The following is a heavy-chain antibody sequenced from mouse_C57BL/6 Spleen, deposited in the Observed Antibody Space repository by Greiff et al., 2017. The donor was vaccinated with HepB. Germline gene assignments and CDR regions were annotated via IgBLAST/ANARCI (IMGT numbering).Heavy chain of an antibody. V-gene: IGHV1-81*01. CDR1: GYTFTSYG. J-gene: IGHJ3*01. CDR3: AREVYDYGFAY. D-gene: IGHD2-4*01. CDR2: IYPRSGNT. Sequence: VKLVESGAELARPGASVKLSCKASGYTFTSYGISWVKQRTGQGLEWIGEIYPRSGNTYYNEKFKGKATLTADKSSSTAYMELRSLTSEDSAVYFCAREVYDYGFAYWGQGTLVTVSA.